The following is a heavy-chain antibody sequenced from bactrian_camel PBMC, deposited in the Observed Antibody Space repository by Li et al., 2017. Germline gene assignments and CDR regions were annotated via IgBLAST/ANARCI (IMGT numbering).Heavy chain of an antibody. J-gene: IGHJ4*01. CDR1: GFIFSSFP. V-gene: IGHV3S42*01. D-gene: IGHD2*01. Sequence: VQLVESGGGLVQPGGSLRLSCAASGFIFSSFPMSWVRQAPGKEREGVATIDIVFRSTIYADSVKGRFTISQDNAKNTLYLQMTSLTPEDTATYTCAAAWPGSGHYTLTSPLGPIEYKYWGQGTQVTVS. CDR3: AAAWPGSGHYTLTSPLGPIEYKY. CDR2: IDIVFRST.